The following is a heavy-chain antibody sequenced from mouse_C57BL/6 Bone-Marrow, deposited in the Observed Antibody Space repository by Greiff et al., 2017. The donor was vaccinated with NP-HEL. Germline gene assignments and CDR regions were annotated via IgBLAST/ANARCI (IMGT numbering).Heavy chain of an antibody. J-gene: IGHJ3*01. V-gene: IGHV2-5*01. CDR3: AKPIYYGYDVGFAY. Sequence: QVQLQQSGPGLVQPSQSLSITCTVSGFSLTSYGVHWVRQSPGKGLEWLGVLWRGGSTDYNAAFMSRLSITKDNSKSQVFFKMNSLQADDTAIYYCAKPIYYGYDVGFAYWGQGTLVTVSA. CDR1: GFSLTSYG. D-gene: IGHD2-2*01. CDR2: LWRGGST.